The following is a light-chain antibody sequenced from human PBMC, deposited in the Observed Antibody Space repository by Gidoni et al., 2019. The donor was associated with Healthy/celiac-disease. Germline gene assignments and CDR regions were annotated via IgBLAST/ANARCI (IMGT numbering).Light chain of an antibody. CDR3: QQDGSSPRT. V-gene: IGKV3-20*01. CDR2: GAS. CDR1: QRVSSSY. J-gene: IGKJ1*01. Sequence: DIVLTQSPGTLSLSPGERATLSCRASQRVSSSYVAWYQQKPGQAPRLLIYGASSRATGIPDRFSGRGSGTDFTLTISRLEPEDFAVYYCQQDGSSPRTFGPGTKVEIK.